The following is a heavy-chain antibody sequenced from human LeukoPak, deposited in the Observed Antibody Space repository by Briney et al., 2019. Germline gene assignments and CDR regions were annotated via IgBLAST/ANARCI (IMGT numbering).Heavy chain of an antibody. D-gene: IGHD3-9*01. J-gene: IGHJ4*02. CDR3: ASLTPLTGYSPVDY. V-gene: IGHV3-21*01. CDR1: GFTFNSYN. Sequence: PGGSLRLSCAASGFTFNSYNMNWVRQAPGKGLEWVSSITSTSSCTFYADSVKGRFTISRDNAKNSLYLQMNSLRAEDTAVYYCASLTPLTGYSPVDYWGQGTLVTVSS. CDR2: ITSTSSCT.